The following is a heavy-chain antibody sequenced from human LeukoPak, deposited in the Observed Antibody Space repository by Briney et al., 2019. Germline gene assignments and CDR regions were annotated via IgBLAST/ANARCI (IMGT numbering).Heavy chain of an antibody. CDR1: GFTLSNHW. V-gene: IGHV3-7*01. D-gene: IGHD2-15*01. J-gene: IGHJ4*02. CDR2: IKQDGTEK. CDR3: AKDRVAAYRYFDY. Sequence: GGSLRLSCAASGFTLSNHWMIWVRQAPGKGLECVANIKQDGTEKYYLDSVKGRFTISRDNAKNSLYLQMNSLRVEDTAVYYCAKDRVAAYRYFDYWGQGTLVTVSS.